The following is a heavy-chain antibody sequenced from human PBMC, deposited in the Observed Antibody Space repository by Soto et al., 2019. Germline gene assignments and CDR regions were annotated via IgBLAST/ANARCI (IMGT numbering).Heavy chain of an antibody. V-gene: IGHV3-33*01. CDR3: ARDRGDRCCNRYYFGWDV. J-gene: IGHJ6*02. Sequence: QVQLVESGGGVVQPGRSLRLSCAASGFTFSSYGMHWVRQAPGKGLEWVAVIWYDGTNKYYADSVKGRFTISRDNSKNKMYLQMHRLRAEDTAVYYCARDRGDRCCNRYYFGWDVWGQGTTVNVSS. CDR2: IWYDGTNK. D-gene: IGHD3-10*01. CDR1: GFTFSSYG.